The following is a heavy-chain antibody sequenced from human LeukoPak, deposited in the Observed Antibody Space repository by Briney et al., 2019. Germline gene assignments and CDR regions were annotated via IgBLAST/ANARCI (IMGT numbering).Heavy chain of an antibody. D-gene: IGHD6-19*01. CDR3: ARDGSSGWYWVDY. V-gene: IGHV3-30*03. CDR1: GFTFSNYG. J-gene: IGHJ4*02. Sequence: GGSLRLSCAASGFTFSNYGMHWVRQAPGKGLEWVAVISYDGSNKYYADSVKGRLTISRDNSKNTLYLQMNSLRAEDTAVYYCARDGSSGWYWVDYWGQGTLVTVSS. CDR2: ISYDGSNK.